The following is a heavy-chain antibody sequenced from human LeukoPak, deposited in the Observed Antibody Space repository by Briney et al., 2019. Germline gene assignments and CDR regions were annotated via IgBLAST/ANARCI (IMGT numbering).Heavy chain of an antibody. CDR1: GYTFTSYG. Sequence: ASVKVSCKASGYTFTSYGISWVRQAPGQGLEWMGWISAYNGNTNYAQKLQGRVTMTTDTSTSTAYMELRSLRPDDTAVYYCARDGYYDYVWGSYPYYFDYWGQGTLVTVSS. CDR2: ISAYNGNT. J-gene: IGHJ4*02. V-gene: IGHV1-18*01. CDR3: ARDGYYDYVWGSYPYYFDY. D-gene: IGHD3-16*01.